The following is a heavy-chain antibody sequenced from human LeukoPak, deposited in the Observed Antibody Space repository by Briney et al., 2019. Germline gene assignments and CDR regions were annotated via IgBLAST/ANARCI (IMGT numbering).Heavy chain of an antibody. V-gene: IGHV3-23*01. CDR2: ISGSGGST. CDR3: ARDSLTYYYYMDV. J-gene: IGHJ6*03. D-gene: IGHD1-20*01. CDR1: GFTFSSYA. Sequence: GGSLRLSCAASGFTFSSYAMSWVRQAPGKGLEWVSAISGSGGSTYYADSVKGRFTISRDNAKNSLYLQMNSLRAEDTAVYYCARDSLTYYYYMDVWGKGTTVTISS.